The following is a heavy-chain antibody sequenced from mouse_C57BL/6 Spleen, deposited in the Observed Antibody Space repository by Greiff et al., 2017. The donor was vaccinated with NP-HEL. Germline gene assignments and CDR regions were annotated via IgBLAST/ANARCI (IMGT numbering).Heavy chain of an antibody. CDR3: ARRVAAQATGYFDY. D-gene: IGHD3-2*02. V-gene: IGHV1-81*01. CDR2: IYPRSGNT. Sequence: VQLQQSGAELARPGASVKLSCKASGYTFTSYGISWVKQRTGQGLEWIGEIYPRSGNTYYNEKFKGKATLTADKSSSTAYMELRSLTSEDSAVYFCARRVAAQATGYFDYWGQGTTLTVSS. J-gene: IGHJ2*01. CDR1: GYTFTSYG.